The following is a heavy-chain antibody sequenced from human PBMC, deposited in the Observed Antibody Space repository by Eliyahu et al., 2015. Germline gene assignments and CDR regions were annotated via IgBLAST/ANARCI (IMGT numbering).Heavy chain of an antibody. CDR2: IIPIFGTA. V-gene: IGHV1-69*01. Sequence: QVQLVQSGAEVKKPGSSVKVSCKASGGTFSSYANSWVRQAPGQGLEXMGGIIPIFGTANYAQKFQGRVTITADESTSTAYMELSSLRSEDTAVYYCARGCSGGSCYTRAYYFDYWGQGTLVTVSS. D-gene: IGHD2-15*01. CDR3: ARGCSGGSCYTRAYYFDY. J-gene: IGHJ4*02. CDR1: GGTFSSYA.